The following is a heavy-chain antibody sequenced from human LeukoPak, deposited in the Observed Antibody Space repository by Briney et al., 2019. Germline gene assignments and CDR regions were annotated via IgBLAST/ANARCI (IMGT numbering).Heavy chain of an antibody. Sequence: GGSLRLSCAASGFTFSSYSMNWVRQAPGKGLEWVSSISSSSSYIYYADSVKGRFTISRDNAKNSLYLQMNSLRAEDTAVYYCARDPWFGELFVSYFDYWGQGTLVTVSS. J-gene: IGHJ4*02. V-gene: IGHV3-21*01. D-gene: IGHD3-10*01. CDR3: ARDPWFGELFVSYFDY. CDR2: ISSSSSYI. CDR1: GFTFSSYS.